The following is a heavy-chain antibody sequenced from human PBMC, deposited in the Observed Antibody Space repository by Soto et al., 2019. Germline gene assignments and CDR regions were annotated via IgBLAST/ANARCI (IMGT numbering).Heavy chain of an antibody. CDR3: AGRYYDFWSGYYPLDY. CDR2: MNPNSGNT. D-gene: IGHD3-3*01. Sequence: GASVKVSCKASGYTCTMYDINCVLQATLQGLEWMGWMNPNSGNTGYAQKFQGRVTMTRNTSISTAYMELSSLRSEDTAVYYCAGRYYDFWSGYYPLDYWGQGTLVTVSS. V-gene: IGHV1-8*01. CDR1: GYTCTMYD. J-gene: IGHJ4*02.